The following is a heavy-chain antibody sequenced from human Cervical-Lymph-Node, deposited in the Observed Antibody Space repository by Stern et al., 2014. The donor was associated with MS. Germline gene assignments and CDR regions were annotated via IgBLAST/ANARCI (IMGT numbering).Heavy chain of an antibody. CDR2: IWYDGSNK. V-gene: IGHV3-33*01. D-gene: IGHD5-24*01. Sequence: QVQLVESGGGVVQPGRSLRLSCAASGFTFSSYGMHWVRQAPGKGLEWVAVIWYDGSNKYYADSVKGRFTISRDNSKNTLYLQMNSLRAEDTAVYYCARDRARWLQLWCDPWGQGTLVTVSS. J-gene: IGHJ5*02. CDR3: ARDRARWLQLWCDP. CDR1: GFTFSSYG.